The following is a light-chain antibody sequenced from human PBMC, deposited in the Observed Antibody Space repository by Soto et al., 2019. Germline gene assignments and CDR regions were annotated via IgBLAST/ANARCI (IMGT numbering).Light chain of an antibody. Sequence: IVLTQSPGTLSLSPVSRATLSCRVSQSVSNNYLAWYQQKPGQPPRLLISGASTRATGIPARFSGSGSGTEFTLTISSLQSEDFAEYHCQQYNNWPQTFGQGTKVDIK. V-gene: IGKV3-15*01. J-gene: IGKJ1*01. CDR3: QQYNNWPQT. CDR1: QSVSNN. CDR2: GAS.